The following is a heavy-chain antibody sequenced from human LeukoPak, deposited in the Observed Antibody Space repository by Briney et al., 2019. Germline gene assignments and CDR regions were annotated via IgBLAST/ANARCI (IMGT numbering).Heavy chain of an antibody. V-gene: IGHV4-59*08. Sequence: SETLSLTRTVSEGSIINYYWSAIRQPPGKGRGCRAYAHYAKTTTYHPSLRSRATVSVDASKNQFPLKLSSVTAADTAVYYCTRHAGNNYSDFFDYWGQGTLVTVSS. J-gene: IGHJ4*02. CDR3: TRHAGNNYSDFFDY. D-gene: IGHD4-11*01. CDR1: EGSIINYY. CDR2: AHYAKTT.